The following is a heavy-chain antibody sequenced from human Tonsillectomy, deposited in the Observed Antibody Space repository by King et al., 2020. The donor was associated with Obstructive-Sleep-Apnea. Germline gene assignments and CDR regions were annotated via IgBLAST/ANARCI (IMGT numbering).Heavy chain of an antibody. CDR2: IGTAGDT. Sequence: VQLVESGGGLVQPGGSLRLSCAASGFTFSSYDMHWVRQATGKVLEWVSAIGTAGDTYYPGSVKGRFTISRENAKNSLYLQMNSLRAGDTAVYYCARVYSYGTYGMDVWGQGTTVTVSS. CDR3: ARVYSYGTYGMDV. V-gene: IGHV3-13*01. CDR1: GFTFSSYD. D-gene: IGHD5-18*01. J-gene: IGHJ6*02.